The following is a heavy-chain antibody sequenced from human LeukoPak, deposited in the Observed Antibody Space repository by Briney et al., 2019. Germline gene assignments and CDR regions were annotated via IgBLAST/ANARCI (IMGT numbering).Heavy chain of an antibody. CDR1: GGSFSSYY. J-gene: IGHJ4*02. Sequence: TSETLSLTCAVYGGSFSSYYWTWIRQPPGKGLEWIGEINHSGSTNYNPSLKSRVTMSVDTSKTQFSLKLSVTAADTAVYYCASGNYGDNYFDYWGQGTLATVSS. V-gene: IGHV4-34*01. D-gene: IGHD4-17*01. CDR2: INHSGST. CDR3: ASGNYGDNYFDY.